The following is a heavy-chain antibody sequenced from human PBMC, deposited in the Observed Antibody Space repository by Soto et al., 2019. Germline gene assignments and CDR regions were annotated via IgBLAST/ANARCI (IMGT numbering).Heavy chain of an antibody. V-gene: IGHV1-69*06. D-gene: IGHD1-20*01. CDR3: AKWTNWNPLYDHGMNV. CDR1: GGAFSNYS. J-gene: IGHJ6*02. Sequence: QVHLLQSGAEVKKPGSSLKVSCKVSGGAFSNYSFNWVRHTPGQGLEWLGGIMPLHNTPNYSLKFVGRGRVIADISSSTVFKHLSGLTSGETATKYCAKWTNWNPLYDHGMNVWSQGTNVTV. CDR2: IMPLHNTP.